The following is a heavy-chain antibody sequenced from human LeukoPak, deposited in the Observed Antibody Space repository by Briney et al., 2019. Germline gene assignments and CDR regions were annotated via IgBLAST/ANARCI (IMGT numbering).Heavy chain of an antibody. J-gene: IGHJ4*02. V-gene: IGHV4-34*01. CDR3: ARHPYYYDSSGYQLPPDY. CDR1: GGSVRDNY. D-gene: IGHD3-22*01. CDR2: IHHSGST. Sequence: SETLSLTCAVYGGSVRDNYWSWIRQPPGKGLEWIGEIHHSGSTKYNPSLKSRVTISLDTSKNQFSLKLSSVTAADTAVYYCARHPYYYDSSGYQLPPDYWGQGTLVTVSS.